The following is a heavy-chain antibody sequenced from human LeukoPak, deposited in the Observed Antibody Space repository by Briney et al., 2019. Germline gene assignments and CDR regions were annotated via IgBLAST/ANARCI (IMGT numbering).Heavy chain of an antibody. D-gene: IGHD5-18*01. Sequence: GGSLRLSCTASGFTVRSNYMSWVRQSPRKGLEWVSIMYSGGSTDYADSVKGRFTISRDNSKNTLYLQMNSLRAEDTAVYYCAKDGRYSYGYNYFDYWGQGTLVAVSS. CDR3: AKDGRYSYGYNYFDY. V-gene: IGHV3-53*01. CDR2: MYSGGST. CDR1: GFTVRSNY. J-gene: IGHJ4*02.